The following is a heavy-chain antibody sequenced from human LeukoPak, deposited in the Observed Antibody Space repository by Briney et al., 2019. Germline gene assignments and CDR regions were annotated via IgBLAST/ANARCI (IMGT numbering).Heavy chain of an antibody. Sequence: GASVKVSCKASGYTFTSYGISWVRQAPGQGLEWMGGITPIFGTANYAQKFQGRVTITADESTSTAYMELSSLRSEDTAVYYCARTGYSSSLFDPWGQGTLVTVSS. CDR3: ARTGYSSSLFDP. J-gene: IGHJ5*02. D-gene: IGHD6-13*01. V-gene: IGHV1-69*13. CDR2: ITPIFGTA. CDR1: GYTFTSYG.